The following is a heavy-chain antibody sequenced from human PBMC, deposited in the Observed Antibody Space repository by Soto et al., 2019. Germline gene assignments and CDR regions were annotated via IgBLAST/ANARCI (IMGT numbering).Heavy chain of an antibody. J-gene: IGHJ1*01. Sequence: CSASAMTLTPYSLHWVRQVPGNGLGWVSPINGDGSSTAYTDSVKGRFTISRDNAENTLYLQMNSLRAEDTAVYYCTRGPRASSTGTGAHWGQGTLVTVSS. CDR2: INGDGSST. CDR1: AMTLTPYS. V-gene: IGHV3-74*01. D-gene: IGHD1-1*01. CDR3: TRGPRASSTGTGAH.